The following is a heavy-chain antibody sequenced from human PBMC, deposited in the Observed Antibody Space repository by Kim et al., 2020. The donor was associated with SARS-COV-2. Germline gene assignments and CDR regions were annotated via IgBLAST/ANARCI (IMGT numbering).Heavy chain of an antibody. D-gene: IGHD1-26*01. CDR3: ATWDFEY. V-gene: IGHV6-1*01. CDR2: SKWFN. Sequence: SKWFNEYSESVRSRMTIHPDTSKNQFSLQLNSVTPGDTAVYYCATWDFEYWGQGTLVTVSS. J-gene: IGHJ4*02.